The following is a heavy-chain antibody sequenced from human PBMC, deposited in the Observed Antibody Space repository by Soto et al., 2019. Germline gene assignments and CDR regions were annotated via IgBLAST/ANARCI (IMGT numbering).Heavy chain of an antibody. Sequence: TGGSLRLSCAASGFTFSSYAMSWVRQAPGKGLEWVSAISGSGGSTYYADSVKGRFTISRDNSKNTLYLQMNSLRAEDTAVYYCAKDMVGITVTTNGMDVWGQGTTVTVSS. CDR3: AKDMVGITVTTNGMDV. CDR2: ISGSGGST. V-gene: IGHV3-23*01. CDR1: GFTFSSYA. J-gene: IGHJ6*02. D-gene: IGHD4-4*01.